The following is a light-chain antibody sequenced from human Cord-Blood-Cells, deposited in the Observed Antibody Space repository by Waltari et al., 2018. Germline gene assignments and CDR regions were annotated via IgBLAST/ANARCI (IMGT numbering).Light chain of an antibody. CDR3: QQYNNWPMYT. J-gene: IGKJ2*01. CDR1: QSVSSN. Sequence: EIVMTQSPATLSVSPGERATLSCRASQSVSSNLAWYQQKPGQAPRLLFYGSSTTATGIPARFSGSGSGTEFTLTISSLQSEDFAVYYCQQYNNWPMYTFGQGTKLEIK. CDR2: GSS. V-gene: IGKV3-15*01.